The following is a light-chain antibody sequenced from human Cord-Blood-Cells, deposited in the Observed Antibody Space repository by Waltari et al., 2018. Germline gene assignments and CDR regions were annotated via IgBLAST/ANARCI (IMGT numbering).Light chain of an antibody. Sequence: DIWLTQALGTLSFSGAERATLPCRASQGVSSSYLGWYQQKPGQAPRLLLYGASSTATGIPVRFSGSGAGTDFTLTISRLDHEDLALYYWQQYGSSWTFGQGTKVEIK. CDR2: GAS. J-gene: IGKJ1*01. V-gene: IGKV3-20*01. CDR3: QQYGSSWT. CDR1: QGVSSSY.